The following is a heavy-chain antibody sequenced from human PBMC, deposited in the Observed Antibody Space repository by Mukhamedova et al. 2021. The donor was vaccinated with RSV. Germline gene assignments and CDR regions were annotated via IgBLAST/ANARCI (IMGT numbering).Heavy chain of an antibody. CDR3: ARDAGYGSGRTYFDY. CDR2: IYSGGTT. V-gene: IGHV3-53*05. J-gene: IGHJ4*02. Sequence: GPGKGLEWVSLIYSGGTTYYADSVKGRFTISRDTSKNTVYLQMDSLTAEDTAVYYCARDAGYGSGRTYFDYWGQGTQVTVSS. D-gene: IGHD2-15*01.